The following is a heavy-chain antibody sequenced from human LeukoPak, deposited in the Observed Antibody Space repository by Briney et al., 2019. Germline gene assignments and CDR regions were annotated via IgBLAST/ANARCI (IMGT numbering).Heavy chain of an antibody. CDR3: ARDARDIVVVPAALYYYYGMDV. D-gene: IGHD2-2*01. V-gene: IGHV1-2*02. Sequence: ASVKVSCKASGYTLTGYYMHWVRRAPGQGLEWMGWNNPNSGGTNYAQKFQGRVTMTRDTSISTAYMELSRLRSDDTAVYYCARDARDIVVVPAALYYYYGMDVWGQGTTVTVSS. J-gene: IGHJ6*02. CDR1: GYTLTGYY. CDR2: NNPNSGGT.